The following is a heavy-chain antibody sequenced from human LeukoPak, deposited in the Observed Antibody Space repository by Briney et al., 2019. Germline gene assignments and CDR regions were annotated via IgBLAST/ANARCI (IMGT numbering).Heavy chain of an antibody. V-gene: IGHV4-4*02. CDR2: IYHSGST. Sequence: SETLSLTCAVSGGSISSSYWWSWVRQPPGKGLEWIGEIYHSGSTNYKPSLKSRVTISVDKSKNQFSLKLSSVTAADTAVYYCARSHGSGSYHNLNDHWGQGTLVTVSS. D-gene: IGHD3-10*01. CDR3: ARSHGSGSYHNLNDH. CDR1: GGSISSSYW. J-gene: IGHJ4*02.